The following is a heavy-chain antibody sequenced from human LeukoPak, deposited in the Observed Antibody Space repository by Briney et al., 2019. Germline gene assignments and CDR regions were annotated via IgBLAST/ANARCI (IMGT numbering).Heavy chain of an antibody. CDR3: ARGYYDFWSGYNMFDP. D-gene: IGHD3-3*01. Sequence: ASVKVSCKASGYTFTSYDINWVRQATGQRLEWMGWMNPNSGNTGYAQKFQGRVTITRNTSISTAYMELSSLRSEDTAVYYCARGYYDFWSGYNMFDPWGQGTLVTVSS. V-gene: IGHV1-8*03. CDR2: MNPNSGNT. J-gene: IGHJ5*02. CDR1: GYTFTSYD.